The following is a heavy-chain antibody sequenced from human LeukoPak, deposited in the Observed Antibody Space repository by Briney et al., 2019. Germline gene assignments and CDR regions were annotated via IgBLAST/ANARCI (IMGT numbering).Heavy chain of an antibody. D-gene: IGHD2-15*01. Sequence: SETLALTCAVYGGLFSGYYWSWIRQPPGKGLEWIGEINHSGSTNYNPSLKSRVTISVDTSKNQFSLKLSSVTAADTAVYYCARATVAATLRSFDYWGQGTLVTVSS. CDR2: INHSGST. V-gene: IGHV4-34*01. CDR1: GGLFSGYY. CDR3: ARATVAATLRSFDY. J-gene: IGHJ4*02.